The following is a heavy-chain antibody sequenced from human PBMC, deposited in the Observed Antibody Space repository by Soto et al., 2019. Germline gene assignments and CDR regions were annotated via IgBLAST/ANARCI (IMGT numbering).Heavy chain of an antibody. CDR3: ARGRYSSSWYDTFDY. CDR1: GGSISSYY. D-gene: IGHD6-13*01. J-gene: IGHJ4*02. Sequence: SETLSLTCTVSGGSISSYYWSWIRQPAGKGLEWIGRIYTSGSTNYNPSLKSRVTMSVDTSKNQFSLKLSFVTAADTAVYYCARGRYSSSWYDTFDYWGQGTLVTVS. CDR2: IYTSGST. V-gene: IGHV4-4*07.